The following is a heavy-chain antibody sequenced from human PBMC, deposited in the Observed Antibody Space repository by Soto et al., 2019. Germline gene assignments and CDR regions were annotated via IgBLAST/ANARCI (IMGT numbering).Heavy chain of an antibody. CDR1: GYTFTSYD. Sequence: EASVKVSCKASGYTFTSYDINWVRQATGQGLEWMGWMNPNSGNTGYAQKFQGRVTMTRNTSISTAYMELSSLRSEDTAVYYCASREGYCSGGSCYGGNWFDPWGQGTLVTVSS. CDR2: MNPNSGNT. CDR3: ASREGYCSGGSCYGGNWFDP. J-gene: IGHJ5*02. D-gene: IGHD2-15*01. V-gene: IGHV1-8*01.